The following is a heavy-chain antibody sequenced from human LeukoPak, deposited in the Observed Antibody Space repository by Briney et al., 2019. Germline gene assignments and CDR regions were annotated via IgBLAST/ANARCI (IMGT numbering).Heavy chain of an antibody. CDR1: GYTFTGYY. V-gene: IGHV1-18*04. D-gene: IGHD6-13*01. J-gene: IGHJ6*02. Sequence: ASVKVSCKASGYTFTGYYMHWVRQAPGQGLEWMGWISAYNGNTNYAQKLQGRVTMTTDTSTSTAYMELRSLRSDDTAVYYCARNVGAAAINYGMDVWGQGTTVTVSS. CDR2: ISAYNGNT. CDR3: ARNVGAAAINYGMDV.